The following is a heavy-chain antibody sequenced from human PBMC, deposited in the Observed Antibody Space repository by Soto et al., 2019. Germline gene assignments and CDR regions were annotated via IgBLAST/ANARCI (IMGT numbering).Heavy chain of an antibody. CDR2: INPNSGGT. Sequence: VASVKVSCKASGYTFTGYYMHWVRQAPGQGLEWMGWINPNSGGTNYAQKFQGRVTMTRDTSISTAYMELSRLRSDDTAVYYCARTGSGWYSRRLLFDYWGQGTLVTVSS. CDR3: ARTGSGWYSRRLLFDY. V-gene: IGHV1-2*02. J-gene: IGHJ4*02. CDR1: GYTFTGYY. D-gene: IGHD6-19*01.